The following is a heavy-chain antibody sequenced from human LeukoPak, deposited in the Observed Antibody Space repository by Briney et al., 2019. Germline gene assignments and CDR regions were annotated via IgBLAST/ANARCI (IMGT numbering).Heavy chain of an antibody. Sequence: SETLSLTCTVSGGSISSSSYYWGWIRQPPGKGLEWIGSIYYSGSTYYNPSLKSRVTISVDTSKNQFSLKLSSVTAADTAVYYCARVCGAGRGYYYYMDVWGKGTTVTVSS. CDR2: IYYSGST. CDR1: GGSISSSSYY. J-gene: IGHJ6*03. D-gene: IGHD1-26*01. CDR3: ARVCGAGRGYYYYMDV. V-gene: IGHV4-39*07.